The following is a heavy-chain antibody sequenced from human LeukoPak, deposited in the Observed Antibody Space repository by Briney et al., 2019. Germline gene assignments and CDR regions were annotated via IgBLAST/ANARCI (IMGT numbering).Heavy chain of an antibody. CDR3: ARAGYSSAWYAEYFQH. CDR2: ISGIGGST. D-gene: IGHD6-19*01. J-gene: IGHJ1*01. V-gene: IGHV3-64*01. Sequence: PGGSLRLSCAASGFTFSSYAMHWVRQAPGKGLEYVSAISGIGGSTYYANSVKGRFTISRDNSKNTLYLQMGSLRAEDMAVYYCARAGYSSAWYAEYFQHWGQGTLVTVSS. CDR1: GFTFSSYA.